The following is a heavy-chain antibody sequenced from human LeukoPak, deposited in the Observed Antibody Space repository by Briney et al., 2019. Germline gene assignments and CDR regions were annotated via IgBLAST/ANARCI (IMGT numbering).Heavy chain of an antibody. Sequence: GGSLRLSCAASRFTFSSYAMSWVRQAPGKGLEWVSAISGSGGSTYYADSVKGRFTISRDNSKNTLYLQMNSLRAEDTAIYYCARDERLLSFLKWGQGTLVTVSS. CDR2: ISGSGGST. V-gene: IGHV3-23*01. J-gene: IGHJ4*02. CDR3: ARDERLLSFLK. CDR1: RFTFSSYA. D-gene: IGHD3-3*01.